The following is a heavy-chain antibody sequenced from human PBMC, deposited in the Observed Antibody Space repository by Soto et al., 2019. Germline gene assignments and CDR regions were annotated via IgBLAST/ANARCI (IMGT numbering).Heavy chain of an antibody. V-gene: IGHV2-70*01. Sequence: SGPTLVNPTQTLTLTCTFSGFSLSTSGMCVSWIRQPPGKALEWLALIDWDDDKYYSTSLKTRLTISKHTSKNQVVLTMTNMDPVETATYYCARIQMIARESWFDPWGQGTLVTVSS. J-gene: IGHJ5*02. CDR2: IDWDDDK. D-gene: IGHD3-22*01. CDR3: ARIQMIARESWFDP. CDR1: GFSLSTSGMC.